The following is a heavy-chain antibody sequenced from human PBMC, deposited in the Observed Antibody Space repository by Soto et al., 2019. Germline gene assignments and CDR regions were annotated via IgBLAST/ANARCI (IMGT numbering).Heavy chain of an antibody. CDR3: ARVPTDTSGYYKYYFDY. D-gene: IGHD3-22*01. CDR1: GYTFTNYG. V-gene: IGHV1-18*04. Sequence: QVKLLQSEAEVKKPGASVKVSCKASGYTFTNYGIIWQRQAPGQGLEWMGWINPYNGNTYYAQRVQGRVTLTTDTSTSTAFMELRSLRSDDTAVYYCARVPTDTSGYYKYYFDYWGQGTLVTVSS. J-gene: IGHJ4*02. CDR2: INPYNGNT.